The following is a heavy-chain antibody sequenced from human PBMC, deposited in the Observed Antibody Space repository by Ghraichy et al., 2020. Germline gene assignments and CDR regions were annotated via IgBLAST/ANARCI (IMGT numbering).Heavy chain of an antibody. CDR2: INHSGST. Sequence: SETLSLTCAVYGGSFSGYYWSWIRQPPGKGLEWIGEINHSGSTNYNPSLKSRVTISVDTSKNQFSLKLSSVTAADTAVYYCARCGPVWSGLGKIDYWGQGTLVTVSS. D-gene: IGHD3-3*01. CDR3: ARCGPVWSGLGKIDY. J-gene: IGHJ4*02. V-gene: IGHV4-34*01. CDR1: GGSFSGYY.